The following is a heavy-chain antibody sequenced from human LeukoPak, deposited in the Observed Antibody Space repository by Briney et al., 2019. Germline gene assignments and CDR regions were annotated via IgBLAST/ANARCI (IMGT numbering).Heavy chain of an antibody. Sequence: GGSLRLSCAASGFTFSSYSMNWVRQAPGKGLEWVSSISSSSSYIYYADSVKGRFTISRDNAKSSLYLQMNSLRAEDTAVYYCARGYSGSHPHFDYWGQGTLVTVSS. J-gene: IGHJ4*02. CDR3: ARGYSGSHPHFDY. CDR2: ISSSSSYI. CDR1: GFTFSSYS. D-gene: IGHD1-26*01. V-gene: IGHV3-21*01.